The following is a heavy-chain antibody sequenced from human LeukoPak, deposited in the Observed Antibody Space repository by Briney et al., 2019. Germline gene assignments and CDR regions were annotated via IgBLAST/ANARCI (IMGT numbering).Heavy chain of an antibody. J-gene: IGHJ3*02. CDR2: IYYTGST. Sequence: SETLSLTCTVSGGSISSGGYYWSWIRQHPGKGLEWIGYIYYTGSTYYNPSLKSRVTISVDTSKNQFSLKLSSVTAADTAVYYCARVGIDDAFDIWGQGTTVTVSS. CDR3: ARVGIDDAFDI. D-gene: IGHD2/OR15-2a*01. CDR1: GGSISSGGYY. V-gene: IGHV4-31*03.